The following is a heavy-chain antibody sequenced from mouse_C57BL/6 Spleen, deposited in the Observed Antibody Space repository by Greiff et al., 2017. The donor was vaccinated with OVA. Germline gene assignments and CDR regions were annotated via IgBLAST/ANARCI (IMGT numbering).Heavy chain of an antibody. CDR3: ARTCITTVDGGFAY. D-gene: IGHD1-1*01. V-gene: IGHV1-39*01. CDR2: INPNYGTT. Sequence: VQPQQSGPELVKPGASVKISCKASGYSFTDYNMNWVKQSNGKSLEWIGVINPNYGTTSYNQKFKGKATLTVYQSSSTAYMQLNSLTSEDSAVYDCARTCITTVDGGFAYWGQGTLVTVSA. J-gene: IGHJ3*01. CDR1: GYSFTDYN.